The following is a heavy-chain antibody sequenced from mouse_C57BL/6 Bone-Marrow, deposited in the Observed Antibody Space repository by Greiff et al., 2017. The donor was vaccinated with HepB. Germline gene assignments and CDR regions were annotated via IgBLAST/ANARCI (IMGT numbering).Heavy chain of an antibody. CDR2: IDPEDGDT. CDR3: TTPYYGSSYYAMDY. D-gene: IGHD1-1*01. CDR1: GFNIKDYY. J-gene: IGHJ4*01. Sequence: EVQLQQSGAELVRPGASVKLSCTASGFNIKDYYMHWVKQRPEQGLEWIGRIDPEDGDTEYAPKFQGKATMTADTSSNTAYLQLSSLTSEDTAVYYGTTPYYGSSYYAMDYWGQGTSVTVSS. V-gene: IGHV14-1*01.